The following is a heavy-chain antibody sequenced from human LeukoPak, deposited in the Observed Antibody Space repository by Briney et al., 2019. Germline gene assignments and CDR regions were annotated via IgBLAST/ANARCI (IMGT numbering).Heavy chain of an antibody. J-gene: IGHJ4*02. CDR2: IDYSGSP. V-gene: IGHV4-59*08. Sequence: PSDPLSLTCSVSGGPIRSYYWSWLRHPPGEGLEWIGYIDYSGSPNHNPSFKSRVTISVDTSKNQYYLKLRSVTAADTAVYYCARHGGSWTFDYWGQGTLVTVSS. CDR1: GGPIRSYY. D-gene: IGHD6-13*01. CDR3: ARHGGSWTFDY.